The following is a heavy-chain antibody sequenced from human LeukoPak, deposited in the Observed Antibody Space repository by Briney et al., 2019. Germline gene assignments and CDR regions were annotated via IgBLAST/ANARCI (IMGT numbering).Heavy chain of an antibody. J-gene: IGHJ4*02. CDR1: GGSFSGYY. CDR3: ARGGRDGDYANY. CDR2: INHSGST. V-gene: IGHV4-34*01. Sequence: PSETLSLTCAVYGGSFSGYYWSWIRQPPGKGLEWIGEINHSGSTNYNPSLKSRVTISVDTSKNQFSLKLGSVTAADTAVYYCARGGRDGDYANYWGQGTLVTVSS. D-gene: IGHD4-17*01.